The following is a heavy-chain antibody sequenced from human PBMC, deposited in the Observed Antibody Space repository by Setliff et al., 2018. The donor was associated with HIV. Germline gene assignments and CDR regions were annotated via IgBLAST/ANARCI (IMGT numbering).Heavy chain of an antibody. V-gene: IGHV1-69*10. J-gene: IGHJ4*02. CDR2: IIPILGIA. CDR3: ARDYSPTFYYYDSSGTFDY. Sequence: RASVKVSCKASGGTFSSYAISWVRQAPGQGPEWMGGIIPILGIANYAQKFQGRVTITADESTSTAYMELSSLRSEDTAVYYCARDYSPTFYYYDSSGTFDYWGQGTLVTV. D-gene: IGHD3-22*01. CDR1: GGTFSSYA.